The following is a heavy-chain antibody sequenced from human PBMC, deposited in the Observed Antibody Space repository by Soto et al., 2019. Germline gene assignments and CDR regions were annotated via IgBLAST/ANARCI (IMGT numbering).Heavy chain of an antibody. CDR1: GASVSSSTYY. CDR2: VYRTGGT. D-gene: IGHD3-10*01. J-gene: IGHJ4*02. CDR3: FNGRYGSFDY. V-gene: IGHV4-39*02. Sequence: PSETLSLTCTVSGASVSSSTYYWGWVRQPPGKGLEWIGSVYRTGGTYYSPSLKSRVAISVDPSKKHLSLNLESVTAADTAVYFCFNGRYGSFDYWGQGPLVTVSS.